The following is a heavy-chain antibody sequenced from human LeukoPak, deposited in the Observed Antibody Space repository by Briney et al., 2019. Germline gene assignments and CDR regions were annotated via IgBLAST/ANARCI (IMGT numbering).Heavy chain of an antibody. CDR3: ARSLMDGSGSAIDY. J-gene: IGHJ4*02. V-gene: IGHV4-30-4*01. Sequence: PSQTLSLTCTVSGGSITSGDCYWSWIRQPPGKGLGWIGYIYYTGSTYYYPSLKVRVTIAVDTSKTQFSLKLNSVTAADTAVYYCARSLMDGSGSAIDYWGQGTLVTASS. D-gene: IGHD6-19*01. CDR2: IYYTGST. CDR1: GGSITSGDCY.